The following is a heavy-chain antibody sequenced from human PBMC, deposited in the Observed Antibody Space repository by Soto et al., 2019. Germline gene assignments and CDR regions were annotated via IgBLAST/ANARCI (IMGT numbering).Heavy chain of an antibody. V-gene: IGHV4-34*01. CDR3: ARGRWRLPDYYDSSGYRHRFSYGMDV. D-gene: IGHD3-22*01. Sequence: SETLSLTCAVYGGSFSGYYWSWIRQPPGKGLEWIGEINHSGSTNYNPSLKSRVTISVDTSKNQFSLKLSSVTAADTAVYYCARGRWRLPDYYDSSGYRHRFSYGMDVWGQGTTVTVSS. CDR1: GGSFSGYY. CDR2: INHSGST. J-gene: IGHJ6*02.